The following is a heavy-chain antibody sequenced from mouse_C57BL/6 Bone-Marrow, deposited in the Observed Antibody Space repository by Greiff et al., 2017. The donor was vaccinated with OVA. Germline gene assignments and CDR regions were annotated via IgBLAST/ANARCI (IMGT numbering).Heavy chain of an antibody. CDR2: ISDGGSYT. CDR3: ARFYYSNRGSAY. J-gene: IGHJ3*01. Sequence: DVMLVESGGGLVKPGGSLKLSCAASGFTFSSYAMSWVRQTPEKRLEWVATISDGGSYTYYPDNVKGRFTISRDNAKNNLYLQMSHLKSEDTAMYYWARFYYSNRGSAYWGQGTLVTVSA. V-gene: IGHV5-4*03. CDR1: GFTFSSYA. D-gene: IGHD2-5*01.